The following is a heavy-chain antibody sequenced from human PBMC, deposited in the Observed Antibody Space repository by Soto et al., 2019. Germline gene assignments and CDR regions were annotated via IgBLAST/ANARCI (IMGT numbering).Heavy chain of an antibody. Sequence: GVSLRLSCTASPFSFSTYWMTWVRPAPGEGLEWVASIKQDGSSTSYADSVKGRFTISRDNAKNTLYLQMNSLRAEDTAVYYCATELIFGVVPPYGMDVWGQGTTVTVSS. V-gene: IGHV3-74*01. CDR2: IKQDGSST. D-gene: IGHD3-3*01. CDR1: PFSFSTYW. CDR3: ATELIFGVVPPYGMDV. J-gene: IGHJ6*02.